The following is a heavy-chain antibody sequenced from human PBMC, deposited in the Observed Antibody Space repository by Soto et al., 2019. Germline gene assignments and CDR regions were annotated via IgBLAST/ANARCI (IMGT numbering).Heavy chain of an antibody. V-gene: IGHV3-48*01. J-gene: IGHJ5*02. Sequence: EVQLVESGGGLVQPGGSLRLSCAASGFTFSSYSMNWVRQAPGKGLEWVSYISSSSSTIYYADSVKGRFTISRDNAKNSLYLQMNSLRSEDTAVYYCAREEGLLNWFAPWGQGTLVTVSS. CDR1: GFTFSSYS. D-gene: IGHD1-26*01. CDR3: AREEGLLNWFAP. CDR2: ISSSSSTI.